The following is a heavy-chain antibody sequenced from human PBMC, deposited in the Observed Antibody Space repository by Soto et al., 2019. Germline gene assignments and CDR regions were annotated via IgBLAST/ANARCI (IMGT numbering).Heavy chain of an antibody. CDR1: GGTFSSYA. CDR2: IIPIFGTA. V-gene: IGHV1-69*13. D-gene: IGHD3-22*01. CDR3: ARAYWDYYDSSADAFDI. Sequence: SVKVSCKASGGTFSSYAISWVRQAPGQGLEWMGGIIPIFGTANYAQKFQGRVTITADESTSTAYMELSSLRSEDTAVYYCARAYWDYYDSSADAFDICGQGTMVTVSS. J-gene: IGHJ3*02.